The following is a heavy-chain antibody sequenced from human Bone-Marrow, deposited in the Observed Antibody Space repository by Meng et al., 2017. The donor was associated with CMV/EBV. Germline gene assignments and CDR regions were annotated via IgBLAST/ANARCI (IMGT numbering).Heavy chain of an antibody. V-gene: IGHV1-69*05. CDR2: IIPIFGTA. CDR1: GGTFSSYA. Sequence: SVKVSCKASGGTFSSYAISWVRQAPGQGLEWMGGIIPIFGTANYAQKFQGRVTITTDESTSTAYMELSSLRSEDTAVYYCARQGGSYSGGYFDYWGQGTLVTVSS. CDR3: ARQGGSYSGGYFDY. J-gene: IGHJ4*02. D-gene: IGHD1-26*01.